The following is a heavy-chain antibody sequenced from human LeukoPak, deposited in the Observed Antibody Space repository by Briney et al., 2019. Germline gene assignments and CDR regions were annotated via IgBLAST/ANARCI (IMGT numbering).Heavy chain of an antibody. J-gene: IGHJ4*02. CDR2: INPNSGGT. D-gene: IGHD3-22*01. CDR3: ARVYYYDSSGYDFDY. V-gene: IGHV1-2*02. CDR1: GYTFTGYY. Sequence: ASVKVSCKASGYTFTGYYMHWVRQAPGQGLEWMGWINPNSGGTNYAQKFQGRVTMTRDTSIGTAYMELSRLRSDDTAVYYCARVYYYDSSGYDFDYWDQGTLVTVSS.